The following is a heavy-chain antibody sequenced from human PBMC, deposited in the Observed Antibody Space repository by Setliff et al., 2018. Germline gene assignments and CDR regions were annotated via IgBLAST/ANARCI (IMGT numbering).Heavy chain of an antibody. J-gene: IGHJ4*02. CDR1: GYTFTSYY. CDR2: IKPSASGGTT. Sequence: ASVKVSCKTSGYTFTSYYIHWVRQAPGQGLEWMGTIKPSASGGTTTYAQKFQGRVTMTTDTSTSTAYMELRSLRSDDTAVYYCARVPRLEWLLPTFDSWGQGTLVTVSS. CDR3: ARVPRLEWLLPTFDS. V-gene: IGHV1-46*01. D-gene: IGHD3-3*01.